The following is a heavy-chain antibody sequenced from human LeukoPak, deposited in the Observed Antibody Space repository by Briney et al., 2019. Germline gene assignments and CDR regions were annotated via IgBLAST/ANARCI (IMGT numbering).Heavy chain of an antibody. CDR3: AREQRVSGSYSLLPHWFDP. CDR1: GVSLSSSSYY. CDR2: TYYIWSP. Sequence: SETLSLTCTGSGVSLSSSSYYWGWIGPPPGKGLEWIGRTYYIWSPYSNPSLKRRSTISVDASQPHLYLKLSSVPAADTPVYYCAREQRVSGSYSLLPHWFDPWRQGTLVTVSS. D-gene: IGHD3-10*01. V-gene: IGHV4-39*07. J-gene: IGHJ5*02.